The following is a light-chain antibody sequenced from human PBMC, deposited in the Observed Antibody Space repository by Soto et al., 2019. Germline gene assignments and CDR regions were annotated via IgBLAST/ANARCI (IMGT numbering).Light chain of an antibody. CDR3: HQRQSWPRT. Sequence: EIVLTQSPATLSSFPGDRVTLSCRASQAVNTRLAWYQHKPGQAPRLLIYLASNRAAGVPARFSGSGSGTDFTLTISDVEPEDFAVYYCHQRQSWPRTFGQGTKEDSK. CDR2: LAS. V-gene: IGKV3-11*01. J-gene: IGKJ1*01. CDR1: QAVNTR.